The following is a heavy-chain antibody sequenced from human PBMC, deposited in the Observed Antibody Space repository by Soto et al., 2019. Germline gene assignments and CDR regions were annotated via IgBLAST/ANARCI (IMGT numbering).Heavy chain of an antibody. CDR3: ARENFPRDCTNGVCPTRADAFDI. V-gene: IGHV1-69*13. CDR1: GGTFSSYA. J-gene: IGHJ3*02. D-gene: IGHD2-8*01. CDR2: IIPIFGTA. Sequence: GASVKVSCKASGGTFSSYAISWVRQAPGQGLEWMGGIIPIFGTANYAQKFQGRVTITADESTSTAYMELSSLRSEDTAVYYCARENFPRDCTNGVCPTRADAFDIWGQGTMVTVSS.